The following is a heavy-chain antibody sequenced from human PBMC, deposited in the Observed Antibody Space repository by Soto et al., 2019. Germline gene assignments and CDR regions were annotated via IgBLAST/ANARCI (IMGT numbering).Heavy chain of an antibody. CDR3: ARTFLYGLWSGSPFSAMNV. CDR2: IHYNGTT. Sequence: QVQLQESGPGLVKPADTLSLTCAVSAYSISSGNWWGWIRQPPGKGLEWIGYIHYNGTTYYNPSLKGRVTLSVDTSKGEFALKGRSLTAVDTAVYYCARTFLYGLWSGSPFSAMNVWGQGTTVIVSS. D-gene: IGHD3-3*01. CDR1: AYSISSGNW. V-gene: IGHV4-28*01. J-gene: IGHJ6*02.